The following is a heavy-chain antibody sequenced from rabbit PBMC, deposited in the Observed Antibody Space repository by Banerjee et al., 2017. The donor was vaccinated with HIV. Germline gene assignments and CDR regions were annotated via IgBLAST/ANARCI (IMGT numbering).Heavy chain of an antibody. Sequence: QSLEESGGDLVKPGASLTLTCTASGFSLSSSYYMCWVRQAPGKGLEWIACIDAGSSGSTVYASWAKGRFTISKTSSTTVTLQMTSLTVADTATYFCARDRTGNIYDILWGQGTLVTVS. CDR2: IDAGSSGST. V-gene: IGHV1S40*01. D-gene: IGHD8-1*01. CDR1: GFSLSSSYY. CDR3: ARDRTGNIYDIL. J-gene: IGHJ3*01.